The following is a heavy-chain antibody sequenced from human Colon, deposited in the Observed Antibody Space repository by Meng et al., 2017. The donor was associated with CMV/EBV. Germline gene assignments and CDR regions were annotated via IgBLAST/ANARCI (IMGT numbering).Heavy chain of an antibody. CDR3: ARDLTNKWFYY. CDR1: GAPISSGSHS. V-gene: IGHV4-39*07. J-gene: IGHJ4*02. CDR2: MYFSGIA. Sequence: QMQLQASGPGLVKPAETLSLTCTASGAPISSGSHSLAWFCQPPGKRLEWIGSMYFSGIADYNPSLKSRVTISLHATQKQFSLRLTSVTAADSAVYFCARDLTNKWFYYWGQGTLVTVSS. D-gene: IGHD1-26*01.